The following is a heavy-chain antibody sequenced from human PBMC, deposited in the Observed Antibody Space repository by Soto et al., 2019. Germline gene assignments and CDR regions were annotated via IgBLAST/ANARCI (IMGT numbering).Heavy chain of an antibody. J-gene: IGHJ4*02. CDR3: ARGDDQQWLKLDY. CDR2: IWYDGSNK. Sequence: GGSLRLSCAASGFTFSSYWMHWVRQAPGKGLEWVAVIWYDGSNKYYADSVKGRFTISRDNSKNTLYLQMNSLRAEDTAVYYCARGDDQQWLKLDYWGQGTLVTVSS. CDR1: GFTFSSYW. V-gene: IGHV3-33*08. D-gene: IGHD6-19*01.